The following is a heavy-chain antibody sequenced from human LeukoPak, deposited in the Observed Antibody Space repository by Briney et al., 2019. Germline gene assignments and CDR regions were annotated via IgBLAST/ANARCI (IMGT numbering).Heavy chain of an antibody. D-gene: IGHD2/OR15-2a*01. CDR2: ISPVSSYT. Sequence: KSGGSLRLSCLASGFSFNSYTMNWVREAPGKGLEWVSTISPVSSYTWYAESVKGRLTISRDNPKNSLYLQMDSLRAEDTAVYYCVRDVSRRIGMDVWGQGTTVTVSS. CDR1: GFSFNSYT. V-gene: IGHV3-21*01. CDR3: VRDVSRRIGMDV. J-gene: IGHJ6*02.